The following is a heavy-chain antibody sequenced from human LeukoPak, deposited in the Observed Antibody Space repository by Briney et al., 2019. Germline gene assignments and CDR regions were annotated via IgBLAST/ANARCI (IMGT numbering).Heavy chain of an antibody. D-gene: IGHD1-26*01. Sequence: PSETLSLTCTVSGDSISSYYWSWIRQPPGKGLEWIGYIYYSGSTNYNPSLKSRVTISVDTSKNQFSLKLSSVTAADTAVYYCARGEWELLPDYWGQGTLVTVSS. J-gene: IGHJ4*02. V-gene: IGHV4-59*01. CDR3: ARGEWELLPDY. CDR2: IYYSGST. CDR1: GDSISSYY.